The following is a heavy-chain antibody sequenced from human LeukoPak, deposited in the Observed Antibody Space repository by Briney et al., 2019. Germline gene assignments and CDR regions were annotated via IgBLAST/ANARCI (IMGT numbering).Heavy chain of an antibody. CDR1: GGSISSGDYY. D-gene: IGHD6-6*01. CDR2: IYNSGST. J-gene: IGHJ4*02. Sequence: SETLSLTCTVSGGSISSGDYYWNWIRQPPGKGLEWIGYIYNSGSTYYNPSLKSRVTISVDTSENQFSLKLSSVTAADTAVYYCARDGGASSRNFDYWGQGTRVTVSS. CDR3: ARDGGASSRNFDY. V-gene: IGHV4-30-4*08.